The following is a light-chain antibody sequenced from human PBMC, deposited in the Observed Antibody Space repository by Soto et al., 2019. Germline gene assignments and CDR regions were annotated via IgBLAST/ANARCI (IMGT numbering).Light chain of an antibody. CDR1: ESVTNY. Sequence: EIVLTQSPATVSLSPGERGTLSCRASESVTNYLAWYQQKPGQAPRLLVYDVSNRATGIPARFSGGGSGTDFTLTISNLEPEDFAVYYCQQRSDWPWTFGQGTRLEIK. CDR3: QQRSDWPWT. CDR2: DVS. J-gene: IGKJ5*01. V-gene: IGKV3-11*01.